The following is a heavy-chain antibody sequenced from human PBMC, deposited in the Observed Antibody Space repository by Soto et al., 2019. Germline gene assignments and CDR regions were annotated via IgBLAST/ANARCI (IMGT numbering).Heavy chain of an antibody. CDR1: GYSFIGHY. CDR3: ARDYYDSSGPGRLDP. V-gene: IGHV1-2*02. D-gene: IGHD3-22*01. J-gene: IGHJ5*02. Sequence: GASVKVSCKASGYSFIGHYLHWVRQAPGQGLEWMGWVNPHSGGTFYVQKFQGRITMTRDMSTSTAYMELSRLRSDDTAVYFCARDYYDSSGPGRLDPWGQGTLVTVSS. CDR2: VNPHSGGT.